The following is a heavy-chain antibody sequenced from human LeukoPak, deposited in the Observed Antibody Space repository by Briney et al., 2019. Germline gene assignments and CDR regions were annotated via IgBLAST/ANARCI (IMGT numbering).Heavy chain of an antibody. J-gene: IGHJ3*02. CDR2: IVVGSGNT. CDR1: GFTFTSSA. D-gene: IGHD2-21*02. Sequence: SVKVSCKASGFTFTSSAVQWVRQARGQRLKWIGWIVVGSGNTNYAQKFQERVTITRDMSTSTAYMELSSLRSEDTAVYYCAADPVCGGDCSYAFDIWGQGTMVTVSS. CDR3: AADPVCGGDCSYAFDI. V-gene: IGHV1-58*01.